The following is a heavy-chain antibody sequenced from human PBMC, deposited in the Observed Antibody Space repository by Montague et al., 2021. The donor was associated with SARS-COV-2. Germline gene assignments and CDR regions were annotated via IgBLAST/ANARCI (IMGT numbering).Heavy chain of an antibody. D-gene: IGHD3-10*01. V-gene: IGHV4-39*02. Sequence: SETLSLTCIVSGGFISDSYYCAWFRQAPGKGLEWFGSLYRSGSVXSNPSPRSRVVIFVDKSKNNFSSRLTSATAAATAVDYCVRGAEEAHFAMDVWGQGTTVTVSS. CDR3: VRGAEEAHFAMDV. CDR2: LYRSGSV. CDR1: GGFISDSYY. J-gene: IGHJ6*02.